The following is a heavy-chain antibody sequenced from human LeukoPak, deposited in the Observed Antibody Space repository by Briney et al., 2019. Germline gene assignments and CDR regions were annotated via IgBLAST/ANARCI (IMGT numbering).Heavy chain of an antibody. V-gene: IGHV3-30*02. J-gene: IGHJ4*02. CDR3: AKDGGSGWYSTDWDLDH. CDR2: IRYDGSNK. Sequence: GGSLRLSCAASGFTFSSYGMHWVRQAPGKGLEWVAFIRYDGSNKYYADSVKGRFTISRDNSKNTLYLQMNSLRAEDTAVYYCAKDGGSGWYSTDWDLDHWGQGTLVTVSS. D-gene: IGHD6-19*01. CDR1: GFTFSSYG.